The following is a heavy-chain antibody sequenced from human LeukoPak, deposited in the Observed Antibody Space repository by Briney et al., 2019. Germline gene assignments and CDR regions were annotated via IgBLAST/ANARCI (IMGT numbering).Heavy chain of an antibody. D-gene: IGHD5-18*01. CDR3: ARKRGYGPYYFDY. Sequence: SETLSLTCAVYGGSFSGYYWSWIRQPPGKGLEWIGEINHSGSTNYNPSLKSRVTISVDTSKNQFSLKLSSVTAADTAVYYCARKRGYGPYYFDYWGQGTLVTVSS. CDR2: INHSGST. V-gene: IGHV4-34*01. J-gene: IGHJ4*02. CDR1: GGSFSGYY.